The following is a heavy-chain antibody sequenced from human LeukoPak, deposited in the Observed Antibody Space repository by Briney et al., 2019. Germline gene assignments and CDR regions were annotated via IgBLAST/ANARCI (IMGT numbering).Heavy chain of an antibody. CDR1: GGSISSKNW. CDR3: ARDTGGRGRLDAFDI. Sequence: SETLSLTCAVSGGSISSKNWWIWVRQPPEKGLEWIEEIYHTGSTNYNPSLKSRVTMSVDKSKNQFSLKLSSVTAADTAIYYCARDTGGRGRLDAFDIWGQGTMVTVSS. V-gene: IGHV4-4*02. CDR2: IYHTGST. D-gene: IGHD3-10*01. J-gene: IGHJ3*02.